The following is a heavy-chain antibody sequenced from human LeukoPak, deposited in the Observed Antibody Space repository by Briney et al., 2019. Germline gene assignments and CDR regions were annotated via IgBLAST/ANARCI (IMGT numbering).Heavy chain of an antibody. J-gene: IGHJ2*01. V-gene: IGHV3-23*01. Sequence: GGSLRLSCAASGFTFSSYAMSWVRQAPGKGLEWVSGISGSGDNTYYADSVKGRFTISRDNSKNTLYVQVNSLGTEDTAAYYCARPRVATVPYYWYFDLWGRGTLVTVSS. CDR1: GFTFSSYA. CDR3: ARPRVATVPYYWYFDL. D-gene: IGHD5-12*01. CDR2: ISGSGDNT.